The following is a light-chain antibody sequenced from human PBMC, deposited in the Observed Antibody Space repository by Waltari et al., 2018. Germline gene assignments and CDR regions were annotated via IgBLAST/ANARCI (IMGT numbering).Light chain of an antibody. Sequence: QPALTQPASVSGSPGQSITISCTGTSSDVGNNNHVCWYQKQPDKVPKRIIYEVSKRPSGVSDRFSGSKSGNTASLTISGLQAEDEADYYCLSYAATVSFGFGGGTKLTVL. CDR3: LSYAATVSFG. V-gene: IGLV2-23*02. J-gene: IGLJ2*01. CDR1: SSDVGNNNH. CDR2: EVS.